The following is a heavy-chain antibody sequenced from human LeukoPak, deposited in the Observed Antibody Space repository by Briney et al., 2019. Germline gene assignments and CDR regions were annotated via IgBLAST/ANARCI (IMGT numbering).Heavy chain of an antibody. CDR1: GFTFSSYA. CDR2: ISYDGSNK. J-gene: IGHJ4*02. CDR3: ARGNLVNDFWSGYTIGY. V-gene: IGHV3-30-3*01. D-gene: IGHD3-3*01. Sequence: GGSLRLSCAASGFTFSSYAMHWVRQAPGKGLEWVAVISYDGSNKYYADSVKGRFTISRDNSKNTLYLQMNSLRAEDTAVYYCARGNLVNDFWSGYTIGYWGQGTLVTVSS.